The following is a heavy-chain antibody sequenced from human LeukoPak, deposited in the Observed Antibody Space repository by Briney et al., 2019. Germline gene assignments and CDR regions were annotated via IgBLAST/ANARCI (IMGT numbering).Heavy chain of an antibody. Sequence: SETLSLTCAVSGYSLTSGYHWGWVRPPPGKGLEWSGSMFHAGNTSYNPSLKSRVTISIDTSMNPLSLTLISVTAADTAVYYCARTPYCSGETCFSPDLLDTWSRGTLVTVSS. CDR1: GYSLTSGYH. V-gene: IGHV4-38-2*01. J-gene: IGHJ5*02. CDR2: MFHAGNT. CDR3: ARTPYCSGETCFSPDLLDT. D-gene: IGHD2-15*01.